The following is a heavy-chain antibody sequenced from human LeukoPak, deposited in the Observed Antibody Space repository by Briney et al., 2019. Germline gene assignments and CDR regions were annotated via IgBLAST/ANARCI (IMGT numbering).Heavy chain of an antibody. CDR3: ARDRGSYSTDAFDI. J-gene: IGHJ3*02. Sequence: GGSLRLSCAASGFTFSSYWMSWVRQAPGKGLEWVANIKQDGSEKYYVDSVKGRFTISRDNAKNSLYLQMNSLRAEDTAVYYCARDRGSYSTDAFDIWGQGTMVTVSS. CDR1: GFTFSSYW. CDR2: IKQDGSEK. V-gene: IGHV3-7*01. D-gene: IGHD1-26*01.